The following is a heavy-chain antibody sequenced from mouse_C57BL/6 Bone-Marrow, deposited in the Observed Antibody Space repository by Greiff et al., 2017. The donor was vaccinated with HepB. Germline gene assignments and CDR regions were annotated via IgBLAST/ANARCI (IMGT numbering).Heavy chain of an antibody. V-gene: IGHV15-2*01. CDR1: DSEVFPIAY. D-gene: IGHD2-12*01. CDR3: ARPSYYSWYFDV. Sequence: QVQLQQSGSELRSPGSSVKLSCKDFDSEVFPIAYMTWVRQKPGHGFEWIGGILPSIGRTIYGEKFEDKATLDADTLSNTAYLELNSLTSEDSAIYYCARPSYYSWYFDVWGTGTTVTVSS. J-gene: IGHJ1*03. CDR2: ILPSIGRT.